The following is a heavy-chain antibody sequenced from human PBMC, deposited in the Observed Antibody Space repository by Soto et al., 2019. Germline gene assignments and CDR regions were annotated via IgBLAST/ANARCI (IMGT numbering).Heavy chain of an antibody. V-gene: IGHV1-69*01. CDR3: ARETPRTAMIKFAFDI. CDR1: GGTFNTYA. D-gene: IGHD5-18*01. J-gene: IGHJ3*02. Sequence: QVQLVQSGAEVRKPGSSVRVSCKASGGTFNTYAISWVRQAPGQGLEWLGGIIPLFPTANYAQKFQGRVTITADESTCTAYMELSGPRSEDTAVYLCARETPRTAMIKFAFDIWGQGTRVTVSS. CDR2: IIPLFPTA.